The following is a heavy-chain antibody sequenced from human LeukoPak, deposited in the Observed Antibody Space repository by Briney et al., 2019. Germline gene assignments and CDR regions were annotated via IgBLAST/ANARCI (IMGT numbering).Heavy chain of an antibody. CDR2: ISSSSSYI. Sequence: GGSLRLSCAASGFTFSSYSMNWVRQAPGKGLEWVSSISSSSSYIYYADSVKGRFAISRDNAKNSLYLQMNSLRAEDTAVYYCARARPLWSGYYTGFDYWGQGTLVTVSS. J-gene: IGHJ4*02. D-gene: IGHD3-3*01. CDR1: GFTFSSYS. V-gene: IGHV3-21*01. CDR3: ARARPLWSGYYTGFDY.